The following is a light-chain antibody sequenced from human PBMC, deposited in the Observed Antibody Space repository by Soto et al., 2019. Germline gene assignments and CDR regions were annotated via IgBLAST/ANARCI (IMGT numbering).Light chain of an antibody. CDR1: QSVS. Sequence: EIVLTQSPGTLSLSPGERATLSCRASQSVSLGWYKQKPGQAPRLLIFGASNRATGIPDRFSGSGSGTDFTITISRLEPEDFAVYYCLQYGSSPRTFGQGTRVEFK. CDR2: GAS. V-gene: IGKV3-20*01. J-gene: IGKJ5*01. CDR3: LQYGSSPRT.